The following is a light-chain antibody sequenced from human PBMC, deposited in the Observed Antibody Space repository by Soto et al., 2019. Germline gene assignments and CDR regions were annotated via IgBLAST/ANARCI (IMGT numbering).Light chain of an antibody. CDR3: QQYYLYWT. CDR2: KAS. Sequence: DIQMTQSPSTLSASVGDRVTITCRASQNINSWLAWYQQKPGKAPKVLIYKASNLETAVPSRFSGSGSGTEFTLTISCLQPDDFATYYCQQYYLYWTFGQGTKVEIK. J-gene: IGKJ1*01. V-gene: IGKV1-5*03. CDR1: QNINSW.